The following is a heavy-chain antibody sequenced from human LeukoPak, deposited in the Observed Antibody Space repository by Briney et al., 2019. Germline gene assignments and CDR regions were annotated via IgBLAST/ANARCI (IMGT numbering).Heavy chain of an antibody. D-gene: IGHD6-13*01. J-gene: IGHJ4*02. V-gene: IGHV3-21*01. CDR2: ISSSSSYI. CDR3: ARDWSTSSSRGY. Sequence: GGSLRLSCAASGFTVSSNYMSWVRQAPGKGLEWVSSISSSSSYIYYADSVKGRFTISRDNAKNSLYLQMNSLRAEDTAVYYCARDWSTSSSRGYWGQGTLVTVSS. CDR1: GFTVSSNY.